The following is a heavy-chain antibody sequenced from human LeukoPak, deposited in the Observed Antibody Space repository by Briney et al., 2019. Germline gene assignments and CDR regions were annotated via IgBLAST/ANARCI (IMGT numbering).Heavy chain of an antibody. CDR3: ARGAGRYFDYYYGMDV. D-gene: IGHD3-9*01. Sequence: GGSLRLSCAASGFTFSDYYMSWIRQAPGKGLEWVSYISSSGSTIYYADSVKGRFTISRDNAKNSLYLQMNSLRAEDTAVYYCARGAGRYFDYYYGMDVWGQGTTVTVSS. CDR1: GFTFSDYY. V-gene: IGHV3-11*01. CDR2: ISSSGSTI. J-gene: IGHJ6*02.